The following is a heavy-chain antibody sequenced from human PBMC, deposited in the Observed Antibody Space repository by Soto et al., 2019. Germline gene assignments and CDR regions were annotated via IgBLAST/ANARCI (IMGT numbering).Heavy chain of an antibody. D-gene: IGHD6-6*01. J-gene: IGHJ6*02. CDR1: GFTFISHA. CDR2: ISYDGRNK. CDR3: AREGQLWYYYSGMDV. V-gene: IGHV3-30-3*01. Sequence: QVQLVESGGGVVQPGRSLRLSCAASGFTFISHAMYWVRQAPGKGLDWVAVISYDGRNKYYADSVKGRFTISRDNSNNTLYLQMNSRRAEDTAVYYCAREGQLWYYYSGMDVWGQGTTVTVSS.